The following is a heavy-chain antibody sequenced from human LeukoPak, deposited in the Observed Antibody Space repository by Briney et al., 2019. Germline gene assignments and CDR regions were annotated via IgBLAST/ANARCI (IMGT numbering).Heavy chain of an antibody. Sequence: ASVKVSCKASGYTFTSYDINWVRQATGQGLEWMGWMNPNSGNTGYAQKFEGRVTMTRNTSISTAYMELSSVRSEDTAVYYCARGLGDYYDSSGPTDENRPWGQGTLVTVSS. CDR3: ARGLGDYYDSSGPTDENRP. V-gene: IGHV1-8*01. CDR1: GYTFTSYD. CDR2: MNPNSGNT. D-gene: IGHD3-22*01. J-gene: IGHJ5*02.